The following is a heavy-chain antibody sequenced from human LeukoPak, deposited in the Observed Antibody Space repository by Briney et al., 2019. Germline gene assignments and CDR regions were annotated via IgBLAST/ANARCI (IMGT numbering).Heavy chain of an antibody. Sequence: ASVKVSCKASGYTFTGYYIHWVRQAPGQGLEWMGWINPDSGGTNYAQKFQGRVTMTRDTSITTAYMELSRLTSDDTAVYYCARPIGSYFYYFDYWGQGSPVTVSS. V-gene: IGHV1-2*02. CDR1: GYTFTGYY. CDR3: ARPIGSYFYYFDY. CDR2: INPDSGGT. J-gene: IGHJ4*02. D-gene: IGHD1-26*01.